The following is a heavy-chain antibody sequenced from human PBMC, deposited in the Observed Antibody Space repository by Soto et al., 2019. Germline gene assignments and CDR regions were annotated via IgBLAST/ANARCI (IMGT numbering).Heavy chain of an antibody. CDR3: ARDWASKTVPTIADN. Sequence: ASVNVSCKASGYNFITYGISWLRQAPGQGLEWMGWIRPSDGDTRDAQNFQGRLTMTTDTSTSTAYMDLRSLRSDDTAIYYCARDWASKTVPTIADNWGQGTLVTVSS. J-gene: IGHJ4*02. CDR2: IRPSDGDT. V-gene: IGHV1-18*01. CDR1: GYNFITYG. D-gene: IGHD1-1*01.